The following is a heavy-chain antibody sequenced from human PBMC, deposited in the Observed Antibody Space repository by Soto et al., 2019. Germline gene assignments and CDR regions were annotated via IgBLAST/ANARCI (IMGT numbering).Heavy chain of an antibody. V-gene: IGHV1-2*02. CDR2: INPNSGGT. Sequence: ASLKVSCKASGYTFTGYYMHWVRQAPGQGLEWMGWINPNSGGTNYAQKFQGRVTMTRDTSISTAYMELSRLRSDDTAVYYCARVLAPLYYGSVDPWGQGTLVTVSS. CDR1: GYTFTGYY. J-gene: IGHJ5*02. CDR3: ARVLAPLYYGSVDP. D-gene: IGHD3-10*01.